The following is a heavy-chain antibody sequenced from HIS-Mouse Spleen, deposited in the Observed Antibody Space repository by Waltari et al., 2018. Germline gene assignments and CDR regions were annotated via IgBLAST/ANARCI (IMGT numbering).Heavy chain of an antibody. CDR2: IYYSGST. J-gene: IGHJ2*01. V-gene: IGHV4-39*07. CDR1: RCSISSSSYY. Sequence: QLQLQESGPGLVKPSEPLSLPCTVSRCSISSSSYYWGCIRQPPGKGLAWIGSIYYSGSTYYNPSLKSRVTISVDTSKNQFSLKLSSVTAADTAVYYCAREIPYSSSWYDWYFDLWGRGTLVTVSS. D-gene: IGHD6-13*01. CDR3: AREIPYSSSWYDWYFDL.